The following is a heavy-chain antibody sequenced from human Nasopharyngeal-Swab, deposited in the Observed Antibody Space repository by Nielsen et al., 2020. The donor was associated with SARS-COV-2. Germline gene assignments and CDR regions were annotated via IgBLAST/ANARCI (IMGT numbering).Heavy chain of an antibody. V-gene: IGHV3-9*01. CDR2: ISWNSGSI. J-gene: IGHJ6*02. CDR1: GFTFDDYA. CDR3: ALGQYYYGSGSAPTQYGMDV. D-gene: IGHD3-10*01. Sequence: GGSLRLSCAASGFTFDDYAMHWVRQAPGKGLEWVSGISWNSGSIGYADSVKGRFTISRDNAKNSLYLQMNSLGAEDTALYYCALGQYYYGSGSAPTQYGMDVWGQGTTVTVSS.